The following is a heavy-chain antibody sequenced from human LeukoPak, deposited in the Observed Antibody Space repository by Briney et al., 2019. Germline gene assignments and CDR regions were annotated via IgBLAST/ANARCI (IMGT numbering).Heavy chain of an antibody. CDR2: ISWNSGTI. J-gene: IGHJ4*02. Sequence: GRSLRLSCAASGFTFDDYGMHWVRQVPGKGLEWVSGISWNSGTIAYADSVKGRFTISRDNAKNSLYLQMNSLRAEDTAFYYCAKHSVGGNNGVGHFDYWGQGALVTVSS. V-gene: IGHV3-9*01. CDR3: AKHSVGGNNGVGHFDY. CDR1: GFTFDDYG. D-gene: IGHD1/OR15-1a*01.